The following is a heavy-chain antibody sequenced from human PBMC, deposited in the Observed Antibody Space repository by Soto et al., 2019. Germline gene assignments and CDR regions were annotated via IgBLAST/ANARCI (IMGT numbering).Heavy chain of an antibody. Sequence: QVQLVQSGAEVKKPGASVKVSCKASGYTFTGYYMHWVRQAPGQGLEWMGWINPNSGGTNYAQKVQGWVTMTRDTSISTAYMELSRLRSDDTAVYYCARDLLWFGEGNWFDPWGQGTLVTVSS. V-gene: IGHV1-2*04. D-gene: IGHD3-10*01. CDR1: GYTFTGYY. CDR2: INPNSGGT. J-gene: IGHJ5*02. CDR3: ARDLLWFGEGNWFDP.